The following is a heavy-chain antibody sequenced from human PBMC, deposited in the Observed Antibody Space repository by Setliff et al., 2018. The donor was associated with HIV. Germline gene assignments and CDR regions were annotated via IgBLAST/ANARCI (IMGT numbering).Heavy chain of an antibody. V-gene: IGHV3-21*01. CDR1: GFTFSSYS. J-gene: IGHJ6*02. CDR2: ISSSSSYI. D-gene: IGHD1-26*01. CDR3: ARDTAELLGLYYYYGMDV. Sequence: GGSMRLSCAASGFTFSSYSMNWVRQAPGKGLEWVSSISSSSSYIYYADPVKGRFTISRDNAKNSLYLQMNSLRAEDTAVYYCARDTAELLGLYYYYGMDVWGQGTTVTVSS.